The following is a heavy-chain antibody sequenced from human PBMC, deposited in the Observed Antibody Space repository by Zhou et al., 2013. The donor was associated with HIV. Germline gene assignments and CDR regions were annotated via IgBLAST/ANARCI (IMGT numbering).Heavy chain of an antibody. J-gene: IGHJ6*03. CDR1: GGTFNNYA. Sequence: QVQLVQSGAEVKKPGSSVKVSCKASGGTFNNYAISWLRQAPGQGLEWMGGIIPIFGTANYAQKFQGRVTIIADESTSTAYMELSSLRSEDTAVYYCASSREGSGPYFYYYMDVWGKGTTGLRLL. CDR2: IIPIFGTA. CDR3: ASSREGSGPYFYYYMDV. V-gene: IGHV1-69*12. D-gene: IGHD3-3*01.